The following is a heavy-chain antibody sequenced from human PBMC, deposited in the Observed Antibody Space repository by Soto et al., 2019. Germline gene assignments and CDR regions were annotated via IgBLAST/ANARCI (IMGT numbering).Heavy chain of an antibody. CDR2: IYYSGST. CDR1: GGSISSGDYH. CDR3: ARDLWGYCGTDCYPLDV. D-gene: IGHD2-21*02. V-gene: IGHV4-30-4*02. Sequence: SETLSLTCTVSGGSISSGDYHWSWIRQPPGKGLEWIGYIYYSGSTYYNPSLKSRVTISVDTSKNQFSLKLNSVTAADTAVYYCARDLWGYCGTDCYPLDVRGQGTTVTVSS. J-gene: IGHJ6*02.